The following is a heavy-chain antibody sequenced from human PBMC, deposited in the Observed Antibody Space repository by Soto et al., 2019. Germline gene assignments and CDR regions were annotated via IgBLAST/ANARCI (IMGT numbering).Heavy chain of an antibody. Sequence: QVQLVQSXAEVKKPGASVKVSCKASGYTFSTYGLSWVRQAPGQGLEWMGWISADNGITDYAQRLQDRVTMTTDTSTSTAYMELRCLRSDDTAVYYCARELCYGDINFDFWGQGTLVTVSS. J-gene: IGHJ4*02. V-gene: IGHV1-18*01. CDR3: ARELCYGDINFDF. D-gene: IGHD4-17*01. CDR1: GYTFSTYG. CDR2: ISADNGIT.